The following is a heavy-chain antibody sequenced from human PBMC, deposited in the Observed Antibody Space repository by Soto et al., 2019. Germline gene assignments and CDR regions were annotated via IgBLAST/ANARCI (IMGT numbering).Heavy chain of an antibody. CDR1: GFTFSSYA. J-gene: IGHJ4*02. D-gene: IGHD3-10*01. Sequence: EVQLLESGGGLVQPGGSLSLSCAASGFTFSSYAMSWVRQAPGKGLEWVSAISGSGVSTYYADSVKGRFTISRDNSKNTLYLQMNSLSAEDTAVYYCGKGSGSYDYWGQGTLVTVSS. CDR2: ISGSGVST. V-gene: IGHV3-23*01. CDR3: GKGSGSYDY.